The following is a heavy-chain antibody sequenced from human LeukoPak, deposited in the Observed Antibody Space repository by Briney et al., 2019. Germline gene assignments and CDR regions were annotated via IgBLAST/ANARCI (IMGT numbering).Heavy chain of an antibody. D-gene: IGHD4-17*01. V-gene: IGHV4-34*01. CDR3: GRLYGDYVPGRSTGYN. J-gene: IGHJ4*02. CDR1: GGSFSGYY. Sequence: PSETLSLTCAVYGGSFSGYYWSWIRQPPGKGLEWIGEINHSGSTNYNPYLKSRVTISVAPSKNQFSLKLSSVTAADTAVYYCGRLYGDYVPGRSTGYNWGQGTLVTVSS. CDR2: INHSGST.